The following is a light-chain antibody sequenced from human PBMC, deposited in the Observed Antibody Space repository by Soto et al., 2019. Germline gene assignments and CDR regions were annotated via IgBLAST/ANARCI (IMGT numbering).Light chain of an antibody. CDR2: KAS. CDR1: QSISSR. CDR3: QQYNSFSPWT. Sequence: DIQMTQSPSTLSASVGDRVTITCRASQSISSRLAWYQQKPGKAPKLLIYKASSLESGVPSRFSGSGSGTDFTLTISSLQPDDFATYYCQQYNSFSPWTFGQGTKVDIK. J-gene: IGKJ1*01. V-gene: IGKV1-5*03.